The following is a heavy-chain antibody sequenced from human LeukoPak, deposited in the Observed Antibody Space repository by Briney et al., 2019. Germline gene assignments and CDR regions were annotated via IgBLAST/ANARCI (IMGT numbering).Heavy chain of an antibody. CDR3: ARRHYYYGSGSHIDY. Sequence: SETLSLTCTVSGGSISSSSYYWGWIRQPPGKGLEWIGSIYYSGSTYYNPSLKSRVTISVDTSKNQFSLKLSSVTAADTAVYYCARRHYYYGSGSHIDYWGQGTLVTVSS. D-gene: IGHD3-10*01. CDR1: GGSISSSSYY. CDR2: IYYSGST. J-gene: IGHJ4*02. V-gene: IGHV4-39*01.